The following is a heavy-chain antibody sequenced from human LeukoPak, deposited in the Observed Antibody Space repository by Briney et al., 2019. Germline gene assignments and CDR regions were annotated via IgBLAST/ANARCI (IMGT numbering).Heavy chain of an antibody. CDR1: GFTFSAYG. Sequence: PGGSLRLSCAASGFTFSAYGMHWVRQAPGKGLEWISYISETSSFMYYADSVKGRFTISRDNAKNSLYLQMSSLRAEDTAVYYCTRRLDCWGQGTLVTVSS. J-gene: IGHJ4*02. V-gene: IGHV3-48*01. CDR3: TRRLDC. CDR2: ISETSSFM.